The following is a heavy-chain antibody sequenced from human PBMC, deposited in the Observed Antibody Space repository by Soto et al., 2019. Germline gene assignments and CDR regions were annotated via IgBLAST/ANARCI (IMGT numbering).Heavy chain of an antibody. CDR1: GFTFSSYG. D-gene: IGHD5-12*01. CDR3: VREAYDYYSSSAYALFDY. V-gene: IGHV3-33*01. CDR2: IWYDGSNK. J-gene: IGHJ4*02. Sequence: LRLSCAASGFTFSSYGMHWVRQAPGKGLEWVAVIWYDGSNKYYADSVKGRFTISRDNPKNTLYLQMNSLRAEDTAVYYCVREAYDYYSSSAYALFDYWGQGTLVTVSA.